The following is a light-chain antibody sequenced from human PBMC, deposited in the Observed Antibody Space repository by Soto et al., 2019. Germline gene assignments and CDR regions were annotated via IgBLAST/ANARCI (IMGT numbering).Light chain of an antibody. CDR1: SSDVGGYNY. V-gene: IGLV2-14*03. J-gene: IGLJ1*01. CDR2: DVS. Sequence: QSALTQPASVSGSPGQSITISCTGTSSDVGGYNYVSWCQHHPGKAPKLIIYDVSNRPSGVSIRFSGSKSDNTASLTISGLQPEDEADYHCSSYTTSNTRQIVFGTGTKVTV. CDR3: SSYTTSNTRQIV.